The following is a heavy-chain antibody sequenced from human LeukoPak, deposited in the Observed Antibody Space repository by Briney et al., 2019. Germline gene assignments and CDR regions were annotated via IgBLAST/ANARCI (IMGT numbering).Heavy chain of an antibody. J-gene: IGHJ6*04. CDR1: GGSISSSDW. Sequence: SETLSLTCAVSGGSISSSDWRGWVRQPPGEGLEWIGQIYRSGSTNYNPSLKSRVTLSVNKSKSQFSLNLTSVTAAVSAVYYSGGVTLTTIPYYYALDVWGKGTTVTVSS. V-gene: IGHV4-4*02. CDR2: IYRSGST. CDR3: GGVTLTTIPYYYALDV. D-gene: IGHD4-17*01.